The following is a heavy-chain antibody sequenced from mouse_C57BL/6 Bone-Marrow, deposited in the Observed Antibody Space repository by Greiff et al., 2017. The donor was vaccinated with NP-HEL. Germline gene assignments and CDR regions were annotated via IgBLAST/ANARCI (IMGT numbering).Heavy chain of an antibody. Sequence: VQLQQSGTVLARPGASVKMSCKTSGYTFTSYWMHWVKQRPGQGLEWIGAIYPGNSDTSYNQKFKGKAKLTAVTSASTAYMELSSLTNENAAVYYCTSTVWVVGFDYWGQGTTLTVSS. V-gene: IGHV1-5*01. CDR2: IYPGNSDT. CDR3: TSTVWVVGFDY. J-gene: IGHJ2*01. D-gene: IGHD1-1*01. CDR1: GYTFTSYW.